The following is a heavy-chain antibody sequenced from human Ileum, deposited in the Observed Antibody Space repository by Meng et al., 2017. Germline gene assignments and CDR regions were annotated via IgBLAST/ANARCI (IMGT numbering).Heavy chain of an antibody. CDR2: IYPGDSDT. Sequence: GESLKISCNGSGYSFTSYWIGWVRQMPGKGLEWMGIIYPGDSDTSYSPSFQGQVTISADKSISTASLQWSSLKASDTAMYYCARIRTFGGVIAKDAFDIWGQGTMVTVSS. D-gene: IGHD3-16*02. CDR3: ARIRTFGGVIAKDAFDI. V-gene: IGHV5-51*01. J-gene: IGHJ3*02. CDR1: GYSFTSYW.